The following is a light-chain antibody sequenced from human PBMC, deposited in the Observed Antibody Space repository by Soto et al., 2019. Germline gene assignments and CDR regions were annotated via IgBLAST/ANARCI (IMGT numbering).Light chain of an antibody. CDR2: SAI. V-gene: IGKV1-39*01. Sequence: DIQMTQSPSTLSASIGDNVTITCRASESISSFLSWYQQRPGKAPKLLIYSAITLQSGVPSRFSGSGSGTDFTLTIDNRQSEDSATYYCQQTYNTRSFGQGTKVEL. J-gene: IGKJ1*01. CDR1: ESISSF. CDR3: QQTYNTRS.